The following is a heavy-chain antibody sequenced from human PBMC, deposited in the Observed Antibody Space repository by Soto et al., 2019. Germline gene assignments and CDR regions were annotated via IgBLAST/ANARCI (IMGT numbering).Heavy chain of an antibody. CDR1: GGTFSSYA. J-gene: IGHJ4*02. V-gene: IGHV1-69*01. CDR2: IIPIFGTA. CDR3: AREPDATYSSSWTNYFDY. D-gene: IGHD6-13*01. Sequence: QVQLVQSGAEVKKPGSSVKVSCKASGGTFSSYAISWVRQAPGQGREWMGGIIPIFGTANYAQKFQGRVTITADEPTSTAYMELSSLRSEDTAVYYCAREPDATYSSSWTNYFDYWGQGTLVTVSS.